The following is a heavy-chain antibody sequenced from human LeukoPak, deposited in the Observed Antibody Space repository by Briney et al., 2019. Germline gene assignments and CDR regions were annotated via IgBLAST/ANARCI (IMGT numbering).Heavy chain of an antibody. D-gene: IGHD6-13*01. J-gene: IGHJ4*02. Sequence: GGSLRLSRAASGFTFSSYGMHWVRQAPGKGLEWVAVIWYDGSNKYYADSVKGRFTISRDNSKNTLYLQMNSLRAEDTAVYYCARDLLAAAGVLDYWGQGTLVTVSS. CDR1: GFTFSSYG. CDR2: IWYDGSNK. CDR3: ARDLLAAAGVLDY. V-gene: IGHV3-33*01.